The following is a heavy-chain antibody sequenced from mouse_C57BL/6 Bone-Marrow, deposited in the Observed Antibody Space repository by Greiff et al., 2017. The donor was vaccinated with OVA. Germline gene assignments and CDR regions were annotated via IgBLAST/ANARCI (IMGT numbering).Heavy chain of an antibody. CDR1: GYTFTSYG. V-gene: IGHV1-58*01. CDR2: LYIGNGYT. Sequence: EVHLVESGAELVRPGSSVKMSCKTSGYTFTSYGINWVKQRPGQGLEWIGYLYIGNGYTEYNEKFKGKATLTSDTSSSTAYMQLSSLTSEDSAIYFCARTLLLLRRRAMDYWGQGTSVTVSS. CDR3: ARTLLLLRRRAMDY. J-gene: IGHJ4*01. D-gene: IGHD1-1*01.